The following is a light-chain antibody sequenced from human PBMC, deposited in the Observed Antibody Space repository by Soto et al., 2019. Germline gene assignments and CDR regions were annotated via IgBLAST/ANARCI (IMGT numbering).Light chain of an antibody. J-gene: IGKJ1*01. CDR3: QHYNNWPPWT. CDR2: DAS. Sequence: ILMTQSPATLSVSPGERATLSCRASQSVSNNLAAYQQKPGQAPRLLIYDASTRASGIPARFSGSGSGTEFTLTISGLQSEDFAVDYCQHYNNWPPWTFGQGTKVVIK. CDR1: QSVSNN. V-gene: IGKV3-15*01.